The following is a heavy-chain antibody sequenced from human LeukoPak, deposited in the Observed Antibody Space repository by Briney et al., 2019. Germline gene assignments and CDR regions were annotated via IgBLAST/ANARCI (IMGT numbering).Heavy chain of an antibody. J-gene: IGHJ4*02. V-gene: IGHV1-2*02. CDR1: GYTFTGNY. CDR3: ARGSGTSWFDY. D-gene: IGHD2-2*01. CDR2: INPSSGGT. Sequence: GASVKVSCKASGYTFTGNYMHWVRQAPGQGLEWMGWINPSSGGTNYAQKFQGRVTMTWDTSISTAYMELSSLRFDDTAVYYCARGSGTSWFDYWGQGTLVTVSS.